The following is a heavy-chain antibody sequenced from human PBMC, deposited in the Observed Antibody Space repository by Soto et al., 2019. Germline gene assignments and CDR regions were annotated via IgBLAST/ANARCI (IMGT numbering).Heavy chain of an antibody. D-gene: IGHD3-10*01. CDR3: ARDWGYYGSENWFDP. Sequence: PSETLSLTCAVSGGSISSGGYSWSWIRQPPGKGLEWIGYIYHSGSTYYNTSLKSRVTISVDRSKNQFSLKLSSVTAADTAVYYCARDWGYYGSENWFDPWGQGTLVTVSS. CDR2: IYHSGST. J-gene: IGHJ5*02. V-gene: IGHV4-30-2*01. CDR1: GGSISSGGYS.